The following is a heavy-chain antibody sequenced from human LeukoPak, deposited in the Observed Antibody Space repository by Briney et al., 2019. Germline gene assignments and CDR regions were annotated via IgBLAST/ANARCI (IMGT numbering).Heavy chain of an antibody. CDR1: GYSISSGSY. CDR2: IYHSGNT. J-gene: IGHJ4*02. D-gene: IGHD6-19*01. Sequence: SETLSLTCTVSGYSISSGSYWGWSRRPPGKGLEGIGTIYHSGNTYYNPSLKSRVTISVDTSKNQFSLKLSSVTAADTAVYYCARDLIRGWYNFDYWGQGTLVTVSS. CDR3: ARDLIRGWYNFDY. V-gene: IGHV4-38-2*02.